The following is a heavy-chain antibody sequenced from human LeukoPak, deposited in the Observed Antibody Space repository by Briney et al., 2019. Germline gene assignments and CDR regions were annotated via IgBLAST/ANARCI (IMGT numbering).Heavy chain of an antibody. J-gene: IGHJ4*02. CDR2: ISSSGSTM. D-gene: IGHD4-17*01. CDR1: GFTFSSYG. CDR3: ARVRVTVTTLDY. Sequence: GGSLRLSCAASGFTFSSYGVNWVRQAPGKGLEWVSYISSSGSTMYYADSVKGRFTVSRDNAKNSLFLQMNSLRAEDTAVYYCARVRVTVTTLDYWGQGALVTVSS. V-gene: IGHV3-48*03.